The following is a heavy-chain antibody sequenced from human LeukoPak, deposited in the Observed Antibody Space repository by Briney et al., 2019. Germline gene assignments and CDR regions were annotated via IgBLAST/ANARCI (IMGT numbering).Heavy chain of an antibody. CDR1: GFTFSSYG. J-gene: IGHJ1*01. CDR3: EKDEGPYDFWSGYYGPAEYFQH. V-gene: IGHV3-33*06. Sequence: GGSLRLSCAASGFTFSSYGMHWVRQAPGKGLEWVSVIRYDGSNKYYADSVKGRFTISRDNSKNTLYLQMNSLRAEDTALYYDEKDEGPYDFWSGYYGPAEYFQHWGQGTLVTVSS. CDR2: IRYDGSNK. D-gene: IGHD3-3*01.